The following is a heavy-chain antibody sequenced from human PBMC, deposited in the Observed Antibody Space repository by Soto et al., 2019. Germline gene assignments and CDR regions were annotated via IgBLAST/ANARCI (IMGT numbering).Heavy chain of an antibody. V-gene: IGHV3-23*01. CDR3: AKIGSTSCYWRIGCWFDP. CDR1: GFTFSSYA. Sequence: GGSLRLSCAASGFTFSSYAMSWVRQAPGKGLEWVSAISGSGGSTYYADSVKGRFTISRDNSKNTLYLQMNSLRAEDTAVYYCAKIGSTSCYWRIGCWFDPWGQGTLVTVSS. D-gene: IGHD2-2*01. J-gene: IGHJ5*02. CDR2: ISGSGGST.